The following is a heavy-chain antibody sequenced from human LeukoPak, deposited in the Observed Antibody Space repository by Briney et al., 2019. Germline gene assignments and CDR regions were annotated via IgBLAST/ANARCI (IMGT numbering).Heavy chain of an antibody. J-gene: IGHJ5*02. CDR1: GGSISSGDYY. V-gene: IGHV4-30-4*01. CDR3: ARGSAAAGPYNWFDP. Sequence: SQTLSLTCAVSGGSISSGDYYWSWLRQPPGTALEWIGYIFYGGSTRSNPSLKSRLSISADTSRSHFSLKLTSVTAADTAVYYCARGSAAAGPYNWFDPWGQGILVIVSS. CDR2: IFYGGST. D-gene: IGHD6-13*01.